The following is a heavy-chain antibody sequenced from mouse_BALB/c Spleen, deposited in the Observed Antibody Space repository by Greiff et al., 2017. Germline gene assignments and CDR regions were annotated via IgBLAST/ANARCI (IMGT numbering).Heavy chain of an antibody. CDR1: GYSITSGYY. Sequence: DVKLQESGPGLVKPSQSLSLTCSVTGYSITSGYYWNWIRQFPGNKLEWMGYISYDGSNNYNPSLKNRISITRDTSKNQFFLKLNSVTTEDTATYYCAREGYYRYEFAYWGQGTLVTVSA. V-gene: IGHV3-6*02. J-gene: IGHJ3*01. CDR2: ISYDGSN. D-gene: IGHD2-14*01. CDR3: AREGYYRYEFAY.